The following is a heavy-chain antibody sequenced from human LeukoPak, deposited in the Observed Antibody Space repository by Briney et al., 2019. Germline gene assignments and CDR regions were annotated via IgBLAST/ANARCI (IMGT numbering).Heavy chain of an antibody. V-gene: IGHV1-69*13. CDR1: GGTFSNYA. CDR2: VIPIFGTA. Sequence: SVKVSCKASGGTFSNYAISWVRQAPGQGLEWMGAVIPIFGTANYAQKFQGRVTITADESTSTAYMELSSLRSEDTAVYYCARILSSSWYEYFHHWGQGTLVTVSS. D-gene: IGHD6-19*01. CDR3: ARILSSSWYEYFHH. J-gene: IGHJ1*01.